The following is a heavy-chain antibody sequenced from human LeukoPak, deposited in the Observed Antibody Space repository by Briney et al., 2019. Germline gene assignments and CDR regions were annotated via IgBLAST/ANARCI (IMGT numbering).Heavy chain of an antibody. D-gene: IGHD3-22*01. CDR1: GGSISSYY. V-gene: IGHV4-59*12. Sequence: SETLSLTCTVSGGSISSYYWSWIRQPPGEGLEWIGNIYYSGSTYYNPSLKSRVTISVDTSKNQFSLKLSSVTAADTAVYYCARDRYYYDSSARYFDYWGQGTLVTVSS. CDR3: ARDRYYYDSSARYFDY. J-gene: IGHJ4*02. CDR2: IYYSGST.